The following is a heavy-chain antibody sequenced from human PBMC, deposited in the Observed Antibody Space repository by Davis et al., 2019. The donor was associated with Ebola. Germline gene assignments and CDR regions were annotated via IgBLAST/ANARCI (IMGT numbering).Heavy chain of an antibody. V-gene: IGHV3-30*03. CDR1: GFTFSSYG. CDR2: ISYDGSNK. Sequence: GESLKISCAASGFTFSSYGMHWVRQAPGKGLEWVAVISYDGSNKYYADSVKGRFTISRDNSKNTLYLQMNSLRAEDTAVYYCARGDGYNFWDHWGQGILVTVSS. CDR3: ARGDGYNFWDH. D-gene: IGHD5-24*01. J-gene: IGHJ4*02.